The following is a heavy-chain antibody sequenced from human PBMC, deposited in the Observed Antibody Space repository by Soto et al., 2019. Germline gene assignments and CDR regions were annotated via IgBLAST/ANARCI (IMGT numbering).Heavy chain of an antibody. CDR3: AKVTMVRGVYGWFDP. J-gene: IGHJ5*02. D-gene: IGHD3-10*01. V-gene: IGHV3-9*01. CDR1: GFTFDDNA. CDR2: ISWNSGSI. Sequence: GGSLRLSCAASGFTFDDNAMHWVRQAPGKGLEWVSGISWNSGSIGYADSVKGRFTISRDNAKNSLYLQMNSLRAEDTALYYCAKVTMVRGVYGWFDPWGQGTLVTVSS.